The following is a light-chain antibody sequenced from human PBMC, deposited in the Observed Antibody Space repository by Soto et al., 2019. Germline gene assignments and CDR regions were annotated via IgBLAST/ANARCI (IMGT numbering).Light chain of an antibody. CDR2: EVS. V-gene: IGLV2-14*01. Sequence: QSVLTQPASVSGSPGQSITISFTGTSGDVGGYYYVSWYQQLPGKAPKLMISEVSNRPSGVSNRFSGSKSGNTASLTISGLQAEDEADYYCSSYTAGGTIFGTGTKSPS. J-gene: IGLJ1*01. CDR3: SSYTAGGTI. CDR1: SGDVGGYYY.